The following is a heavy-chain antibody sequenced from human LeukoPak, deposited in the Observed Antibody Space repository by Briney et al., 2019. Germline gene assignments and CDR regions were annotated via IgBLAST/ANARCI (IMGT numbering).Heavy chain of an antibody. J-gene: IGHJ5*02. D-gene: IGHD6-13*01. CDR2: IKQDGTEE. V-gene: IGHV3-7*03. Sequence: GGSLRLSCAPSGFTFSNYWMSWVRQAPGKGLEWVANIKQDGTEEYYVDSVKGRFTISRDNAKNSLSLQMNSLKTEDTAVYYCTRLTAGRPWGQGTLVTVSS. CDR3: TRLTAGRP. CDR1: GFTFSNYW.